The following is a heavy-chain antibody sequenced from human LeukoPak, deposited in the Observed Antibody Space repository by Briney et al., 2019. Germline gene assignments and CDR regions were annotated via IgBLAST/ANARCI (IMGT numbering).Heavy chain of an antibody. CDR1: GYTFTGYY. D-gene: IGHD3-22*01. CDR2: INPNSGGT. Sequence: ASVKVSCKASGYTFTGYYMHWVRQAPGQGLEWMGWINPNSGGTNYAQKFQGRVAITADKSTSTAYMELSSLRSEDTAVYYCARGHYYDSSGFLAEYFQHWGQGTLVTVSS. V-gene: IGHV1-2*02. CDR3: ARGHYYDSSGFLAEYFQH. J-gene: IGHJ1*01.